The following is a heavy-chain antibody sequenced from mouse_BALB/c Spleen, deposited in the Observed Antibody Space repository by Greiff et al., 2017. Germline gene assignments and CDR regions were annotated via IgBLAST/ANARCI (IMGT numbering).Heavy chain of an antibody. CDR2: IDPENGGT. V-gene: IGHV14-4*02. CDR1: GFNIKDYY. D-gene: IGHD1-2*01. J-gene: IGHJ2*01. Sequence: VQLQQSGAELVRSGASVKLSCTASGFNIKDYYMHWVQQRPEQGLEWIGWIDPENGGTEYAPMFQGKATMTADTSSNTAYLQLSSLTSEDTAVYYCNAIAITTATSYYFDYWGQGTTLTVSS. CDR3: NAIAITTATSYYFDY.